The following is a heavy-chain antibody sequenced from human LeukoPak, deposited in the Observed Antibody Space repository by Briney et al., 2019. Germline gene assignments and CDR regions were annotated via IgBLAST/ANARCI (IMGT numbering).Heavy chain of an antibody. J-gene: IGHJ6*02. V-gene: IGHV4-4*07. D-gene: IGHD3-10*01. CDR2: IYTSGST. CDR1: GGSISSYY. CDR3: ARDPSVLLWFGESDYYYGMDV. Sequence: SETLSLTCTVSGGSISSYYWSWIRQPAGKGLEWIGRIYTSGSTNYNPSLKSRVTMSVDTSKSQFSLKLSSVTAADTAVYYCARDPSVLLWFGESDYYYGMDVWGQGTTVTVSS.